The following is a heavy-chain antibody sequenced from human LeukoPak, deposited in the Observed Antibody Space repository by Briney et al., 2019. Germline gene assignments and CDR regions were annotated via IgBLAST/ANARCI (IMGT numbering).Heavy chain of an antibody. Sequence: PGGSLRLSCAASGFTFSSYSMNWVRQAPGKGLEWVSSVTGSGTFTYYADSVKGRFTISRDNAKSTLDLQMSSLRVEDTAVYYCAKDGITLFGVATMFSFLDVWGRGTTVTVSS. CDR2: VTGSGTFT. J-gene: IGHJ6*04. CDR3: AKDGITLFGVATMFSFLDV. D-gene: IGHD3-3*01. V-gene: IGHV3-23*01. CDR1: GFTFSSYS.